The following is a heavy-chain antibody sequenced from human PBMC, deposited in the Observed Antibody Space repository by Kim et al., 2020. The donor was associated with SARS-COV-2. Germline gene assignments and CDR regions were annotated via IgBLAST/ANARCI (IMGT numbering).Heavy chain of an antibody. V-gene: IGHV3-33*05. CDR2: ISFDGRYK. Sequence: GGSLRLSCAGSGFTFSSLALQWVRQAPDKGLEWVALISFDGRYKYYADSVKGRFTVSRDNSNNFLYLELSGLRPEDTAVYFFAVGGDLDDWGQGTLVTV. J-gene: IGHJ4*02. D-gene: IGHD2-21*02. CDR1: GFTFSSLA. CDR3: AVGGDLDD.